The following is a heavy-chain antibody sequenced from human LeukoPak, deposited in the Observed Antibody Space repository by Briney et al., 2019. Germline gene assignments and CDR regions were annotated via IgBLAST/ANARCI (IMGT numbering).Heavy chain of an antibody. D-gene: IGHD3-10*01. CDR2: IYSGGST. J-gene: IGHJ4*01. CDR1: GFTVSSNY. Sequence: PGGSLRLSCAASGFTVSSNYMTWVRQAPGERLEWVSVIYSGGSTYYADSVKGRFTISRDNSKNTLYLQMNSLRAGDTAVYYCARGQRDYYRSGRIPGSFDFWGRGTLVTVSS. CDR3: ARGQRDYYRSGRIPGSFDF. V-gene: IGHV3-66*01.